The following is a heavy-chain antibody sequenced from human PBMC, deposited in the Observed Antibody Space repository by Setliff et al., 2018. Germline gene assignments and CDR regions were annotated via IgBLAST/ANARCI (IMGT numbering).Heavy chain of an antibody. J-gene: IGHJ4*02. CDR1: GGSISSYY. CDR2: IYYSGST. Sequence: PSETLSLTCTVSGGSISSYYWSWIRQPPGKGLEWIGYIYYSGSTNYNPSLKSRVTISVDTSKNQFSLKLNSVTAADTAVYYCASNPFNSGPPYYFDYWGQGTLVTVSS. D-gene: IGHD6-19*01. V-gene: IGHV4-59*08. CDR3: ASNPFNSGPPYYFDY.